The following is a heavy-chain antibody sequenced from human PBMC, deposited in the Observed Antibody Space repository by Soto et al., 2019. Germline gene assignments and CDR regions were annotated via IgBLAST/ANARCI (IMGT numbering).Heavy chain of an antibody. CDR1: GFSLNTATMG. V-gene: IGHV2-26*01. J-gene: IGHJ6*02. D-gene: IGHD3-16*02. CDR2: IFSNDEK. CDR3: AQISRYRSRWSWGNYHYSGLDF. Sequence: QVTLKESGPVLVKPTETLTLTCTVSGFSLNTATMGVSWIRQPPGKALECLAHIFSNDEKSYSTSLRNKLAISKDTSQSQVVPTMSNMYPVDTATFYCAQISRYRSRWSWGNYHYSGLDFWGQGTTVTVSS.